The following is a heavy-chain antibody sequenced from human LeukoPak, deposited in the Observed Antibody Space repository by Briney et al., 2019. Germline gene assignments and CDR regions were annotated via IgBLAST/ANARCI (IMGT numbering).Heavy chain of an antibody. V-gene: IGHV3-23*01. D-gene: IGHD5-18*01. J-gene: IGHJ4*02. CDR1: GFTFSSYA. CDR3: AKDGNTAMVRGPFDY. CDR2: ISGSGGST. Sequence: PGGSLRLSCAASGFTFSSYAMSWVRQAPGKGLEWVSAISGSGGSTYYADSVKGRFTISRDNSKNTLYLQMNSLRAGDTAVYYCAKDGNTAMVRGPFDYWGQGTLVTVSS.